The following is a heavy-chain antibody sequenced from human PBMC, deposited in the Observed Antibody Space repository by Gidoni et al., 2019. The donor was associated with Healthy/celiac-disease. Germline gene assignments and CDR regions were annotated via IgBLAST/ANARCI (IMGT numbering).Heavy chain of an antibody. Sequence: QVQLVQSGAEVKKPGASVKVSCKASGYTFTSYGISWVRQAPGQGLEWMGWISAYNGNTNYAQKLQGRVTMATDTSTSTAYMGLRSLRSDDTAVYYCARDPTPAYNWNGGAPFDYWGQGTLVTVSS. V-gene: IGHV1-18*01. J-gene: IGHJ4*02. CDR1: GYTFTSYG. CDR3: ARDPTPAYNWNGGAPFDY. D-gene: IGHD1-1*01. CDR2: ISAYNGNT.